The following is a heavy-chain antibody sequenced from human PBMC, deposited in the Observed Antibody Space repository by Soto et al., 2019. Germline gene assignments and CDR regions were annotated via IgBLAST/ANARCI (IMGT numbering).Heavy chain of an antibody. J-gene: IGHJ4*02. D-gene: IGHD3-3*01. CDR1: GFTYRRYA. CDR3: EREAWSAYHQDF. CDR2: ISFNGDEK. V-gene: IGHV3-30-3*02. Sequence: GGSLRLSCAASGFTYRRYAMHWVRQAPGKGLEWVAVISFNGDEKYYADSVKGRFSISRDNSKDTLSLEMNSLRISDTAVYFCEREAWSAYHQDFWGPGVRVTVSS.